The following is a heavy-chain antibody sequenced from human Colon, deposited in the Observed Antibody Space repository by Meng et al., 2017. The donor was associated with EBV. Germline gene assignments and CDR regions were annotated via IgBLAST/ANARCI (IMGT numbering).Heavy chain of an antibody. CDR2: IYYSGSR. Sequence: QVHLQESGPGLLKPSPTLSLTCTVSGDSISSTDYYWSWVRQPPGKGLEWDGYIYYSGSRYYNPSLKSRVTISVDTSKNQFSLRLSSVTAADTAVYYCARNYYFDYWGQVTLVTVSS. V-gene: IGHV4-30-4*08. CDR3: ARNYYFDY. CDR1: GDSISSTDYY. J-gene: IGHJ4*02.